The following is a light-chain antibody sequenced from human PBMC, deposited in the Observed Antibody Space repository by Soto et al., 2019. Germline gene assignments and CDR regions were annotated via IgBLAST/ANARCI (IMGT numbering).Light chain of an antibody. CDR2: DAS. Sequence: IQMAQSPATLSASFGDSVTITCRASQSISHWLAWYQQKPGKAPKFLIYDASSLESGVPSRFSGSGSGTEFTLTISSLQPDDFATYYCQQYDSVLGTFGPGTKVDIK. J-gene: IGKJ1*01. V-gene: IGKV1-5*01. CDR1: QSISHW. CDR3: QQYDSVLGT.